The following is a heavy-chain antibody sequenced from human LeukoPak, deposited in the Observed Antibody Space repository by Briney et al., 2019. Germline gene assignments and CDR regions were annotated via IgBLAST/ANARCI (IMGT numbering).Heavy chain of an antibody. CDR1: GNYW. CDR2: INSDGSWT. Sequence: GGSLRLSCAASGNYWMHWVRQAPGKGLVWVSHINSDGSWTSYADSVKGRFTISKDNAKNTVYLQMNSLRVEDTAVYYCARVGEQWLVIDAFDIWGQGTMVTVSS. V-gene: IGHV3-74*01. CDR3: ARVGEQWLVIDAFDI. J-gene: IGHJ3*02. D-gene: IGHD6-19*01.